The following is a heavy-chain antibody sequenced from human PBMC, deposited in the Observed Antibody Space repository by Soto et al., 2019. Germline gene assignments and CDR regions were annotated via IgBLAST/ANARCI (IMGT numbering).Heavy chain of an antibody. CDR2: IFGDASDT. D-gene: IGHD2-8*01. J-gene: IGHJ4*02. V-gene: IGHV3-23*01. CDR3: SKDRRPEGVCHIDY. Sequence: SGGSLRLSCAASGFAFSTYTMSWVRQAPGKGLEWVSGIFGDASDTFYADSVRGRFIISRDNFRNTLSLHMSGLRAEDTAIYYCSKDRRPEGVCHIDYWGQGTQVTVSS. CDR1: GFAFSTYT.